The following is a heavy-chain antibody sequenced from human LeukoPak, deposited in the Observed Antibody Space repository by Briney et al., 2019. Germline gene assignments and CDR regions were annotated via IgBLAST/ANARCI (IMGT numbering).Heavy chain of an antibody. CDR1: GGSISSYY. J-gene: IGHJ3*02. Sequence: SETLSLTCTVSGGSISSYYWSWIRQPPGKGLEWIGYIYYSGSTNYNPSLKSRVTISVDTYKNQFSLKLKSVTAADTAVYYCARVIAVAGAFNAFDIWGQGTVVTVSS. D-gene: IGHD6-19*01. CDR2: IYYSGST. CDR3: ARVIAVAGAFNAFDI. V-gene: IGHV4-59*01.